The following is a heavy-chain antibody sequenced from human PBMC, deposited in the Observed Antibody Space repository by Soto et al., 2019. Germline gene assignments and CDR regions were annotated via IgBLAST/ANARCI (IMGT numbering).Heavy chain of an antibody. J-gene: IGHJ4*02. Sequence: EVQLLESGGGLVQPGGSLRLSCKASGFSFSSNSMGWLRQAPGKGLDWVSSISNSADRIYYADSVRGRFTFSRDNSKXXXXXXXXXXXXXXXXXXXXAILALGKFDYWGQGALVIVSS. CDR3: AILALGKFDY. CDR1: GFSFSSNS. V-gene: IGHV3-23*01. D-gene: IGHD1-26*01. CDR2: ISNSADRI.